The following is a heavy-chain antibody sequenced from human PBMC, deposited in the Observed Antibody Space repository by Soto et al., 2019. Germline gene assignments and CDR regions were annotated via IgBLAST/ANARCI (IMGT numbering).Heavy chain of an antibody. J-gene: IGHJ6*03. CDR2: ISAYNGNT. CDR3: ARVYVPAAMVAVYYYYMGV. D-gene: IGHD2-2*01. Sequence: ASLKVYCKAAGYSFTSYRISWVRQNTGQGLDWMGWISAYNGNTNYAQKLQGRVTMTTDTSTSAAYMELRSLRSDDTAVYYCARVYVPAAMVAVYYYYMGVWGKGTTVTVSS. V-gene: IGHV1-18*01. CDR1: GYSFTSYR.